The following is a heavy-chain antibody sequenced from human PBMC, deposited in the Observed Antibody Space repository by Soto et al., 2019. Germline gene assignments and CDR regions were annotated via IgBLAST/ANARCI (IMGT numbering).Heavy chain of an antibody. CDR2: ITFRGDNT. Sequence: EVQLLESGGGLVPPGGSLRLSCAASGFTFSSYAMSWVRQAPGKGLEWLAGITFRGDNTYYADSVKGRFTLSRDNSRNRLDLQMNSLKGGDPALYYCAKLGTMGVFDNWGQGTLLTVSS. V-gene: IGHV3-23*01. J-gene: IGHJ4*02. CDR3: AKLGTMGVFDN. D-gene: IGHD1-26*01. CDR1: GFTFSSYA.